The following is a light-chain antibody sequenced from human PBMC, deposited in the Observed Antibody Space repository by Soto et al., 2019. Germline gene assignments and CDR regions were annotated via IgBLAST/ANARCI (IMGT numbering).Light chain of an antibody. Sequence: EIVLTQSPATLSLSPGERATLSCRASQNVANYLDLYQQKPGQAPRLLIYESSNRATGIPDRFSGSGSGTDFTLTISRLEPEDFAVYYCQQYGSSPITFGQGTRLEIK. V-gene: IGKV3-20*01. CDR1: QNVANY. J-gene: IGKJ5*01. CDR3: QQYGSSPIT. CDR2: ESS.